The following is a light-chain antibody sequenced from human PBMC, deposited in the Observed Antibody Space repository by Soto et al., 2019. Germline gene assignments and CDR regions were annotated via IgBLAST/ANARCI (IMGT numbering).Light chain of an antibody. CDR3: QHHHNWLLT. CDR1: QSLNNN. CDR2: SAS. V-gene: IGKV3-15*01. J-gene: IGKJ4*01. Sequence: EIVMTQSPATLSVSPGERVTLSCRASQSLNNNLAWYQQKPGQAPRLLIYSASTRATGIPARFSGSVSGTEFTLTISSLQSEDFAVYYCQHHHNWLLTFGGGTKVEIK.